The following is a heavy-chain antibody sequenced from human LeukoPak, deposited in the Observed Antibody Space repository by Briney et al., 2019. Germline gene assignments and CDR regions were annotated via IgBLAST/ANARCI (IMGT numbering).Heavy chain of an antibody. CDR1: GFSFSSYA. D-gene: IGHD6-19*01. J-gene: IGHJ4*02. Sequence: GGPLRLSCAASGFSFSSYAMNWVRQAPGKGLEWVSYISSSGSTIYYADSVEGRFTVSRDNAKNSLYLQMNSLRAEDTAVYYCARGAIAVAGIGYWGQGTLVTVSS. CDR3: ARGAIAVAGIGY. V-gene: IGHV3-48*03. CDR2: ISSSGSTI.